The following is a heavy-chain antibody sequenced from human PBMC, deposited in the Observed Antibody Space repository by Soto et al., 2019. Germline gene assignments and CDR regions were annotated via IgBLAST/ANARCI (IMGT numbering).Heavy chain of an antibody. V-gene: IGHV1-18*04. D-gene: IGHD2-2*01. CDR2: VSGNNGAS. CDR1: GCTSADFG. J-gene: IGHJ5*01. CDR3: VRDQKYFRVNGNWFDS. Sequence: ASVKVSCKASGCTSADFGISWVRQAPGQGLEWMGWVSGNNGASNPAPKVQGRITMTLDTSTGVSYMALRSLRFDDTAIYYCVRDQKYFRVNGNWFDSWGQGTLVTVSS.